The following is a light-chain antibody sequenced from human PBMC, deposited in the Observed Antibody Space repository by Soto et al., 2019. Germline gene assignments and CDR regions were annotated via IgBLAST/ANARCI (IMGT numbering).Light chain of an antibody. Sequence: MNQSPSSLSASVGDRVTIPCRASQSISSWLAWYQQKPGKAPKLLIYTASSIESGVPSRFSGSGSGTDFTLTISSLQPEDFATYYCQQYDSYPPTFGQGTKVDI. CDR2: TAS. CDR3: QQYDSYPPT. J-gene: IGKJ1*01. V-gene: IGKV1-5*03. CDR1: QSISSW.